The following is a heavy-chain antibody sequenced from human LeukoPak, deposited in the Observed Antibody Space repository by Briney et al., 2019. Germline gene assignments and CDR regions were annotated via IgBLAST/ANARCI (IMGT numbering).Heavy chain of an antibody. CDR2: IRGSGGST. D-gene: IGHD1-7*01. V-gene: IGHV3-23*01. Sequence: PGGSLRLSCAASGFTFSSYAMSWVRQAPGKGLEWVSAIRGSGGSTYYADSVKGRYTISRDNSKNTLYLQMNSLRAEDTAVYYCAKDHHNWNYHWFDPWGQGTLVTVSS. J-gene: IGHJ5*02. CDR1: GFTFSSYA. CDR3: AKDHHNWNYHWFDP.